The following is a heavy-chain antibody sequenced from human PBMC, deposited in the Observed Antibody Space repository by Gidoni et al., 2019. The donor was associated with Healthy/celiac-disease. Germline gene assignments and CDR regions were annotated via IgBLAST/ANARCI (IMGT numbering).Heavy chain of an antibody. D-gene: IGHD3-22*01. Sequence: QVQLVQSGAEVKKPGSSVKVSCKASGGTFSSYAISWVRQAPGQGLEWMGGIIPIFGTANYAQKFQGRVTITADKSTSTAYMELSSLRSEDTAVYYCARFPGYYDSSGYYPRWVSWGQGTLVTVSS. V-gene: IGHV1-69*06. CDR1: GGTFSSYA. CDR2: IIPIFGTA. J-gene: IGHJ5*02. CDR3: ARFPGYYDSSGYYPRWVS.